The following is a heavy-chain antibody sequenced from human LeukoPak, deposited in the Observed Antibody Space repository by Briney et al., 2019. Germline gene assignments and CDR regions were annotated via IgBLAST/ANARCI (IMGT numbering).Heavy chain of an antibody. CDR1: GYTFTGYY. D-gene: IGHD3-9*01. CDR2: INPNSGGT. V-gene: IGHV1-2*02. J-gene: IGHJ4*02. Sequence: ASVKVSCKASGYTFTGYYMHWVRQAPGQGLEWLGWINPNSGGTNYAQKFQGRVTMTRDTSISTAYMELSRLRSDDTAVYYCARVSLDLYYDILTGPPDYWGQGTLVTVSS. CDR3: ARVSLDLYYDILTGPPDY.